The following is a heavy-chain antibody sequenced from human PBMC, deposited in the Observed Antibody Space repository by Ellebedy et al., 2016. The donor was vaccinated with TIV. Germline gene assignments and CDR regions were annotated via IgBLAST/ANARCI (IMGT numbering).Heavy chain of an antibody. CDR1: GFTFSTYS. D-gene: IGHD6-19*01. CDR3: ASEAV. CDR2: ISSSSSYI. Sequence: GESLKISCAASGFTFSTYSMNWVRQAPGKGLEWVSSISSSSSYIHYAGSVKGRFTVSRDNAKNSVYLQMDSLRADDTAVYYCASEAVWGQGTRVTVSS. V-gene: IGHV3-21*04. J-gene: IGHJ4*02.